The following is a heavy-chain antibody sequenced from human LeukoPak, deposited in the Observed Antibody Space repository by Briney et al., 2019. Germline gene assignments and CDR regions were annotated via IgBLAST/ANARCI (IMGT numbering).Heavy chain of an antibody. Sequence: SETLSLTCTVSGGSISSSSYYWGWLRQPPGKGLEWFGSIYYSGSTYYNPSLKSRVTISVDTAKNQFSLKLSSVTAADTAVYYCARSLGGGFGEFFDYWGQGTLVTVSS. V-gene: IGHV4-39*01. CDR1: GGSISSSSYY. CDR2: IYYSGST. J-gene: IGHJ4*02. CDR3: ARSLGGGFGEFFDY. D-gene: IGHD3-10*01.